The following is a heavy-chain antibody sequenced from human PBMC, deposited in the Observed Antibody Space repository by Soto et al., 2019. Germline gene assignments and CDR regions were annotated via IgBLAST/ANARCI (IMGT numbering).Heavy chain of an antibody. J-gene: IGHJ4*02. Sequence: GFLRLSCATAGFPFSRYSMNWVRQAPGKGLEWVSSISSSSSYIYYADSVKGRFTISRDNAKHSLYLQMNILRAEDTAVYYCASNTVTTGWFYPFDYWGQGTLVTVYS. D-gene: IGHD4-4*01. CDR2: ISSSSSYI. CDR1: GFPFSRYS. CDR3: ASNTVTTGWFYPFDY. V-gene: IGHV3-21*01.